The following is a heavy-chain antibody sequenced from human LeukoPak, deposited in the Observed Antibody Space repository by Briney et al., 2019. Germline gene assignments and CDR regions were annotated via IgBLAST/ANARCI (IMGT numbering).Heavy chain of an antibody. J-gene: IGHJ4*02. Sequence: SVKVSCKASGGTFSSYAISWVRQAPGLGLEWMGGIIPIFGTANYAQKFQGRVTITTDESTSTAYMELSSLRSEDTAVYYCARDQTPGIAGFDYWGQGTLVTVSS. D-gene: IGHD6-13*01. CDR3: ARDQTPGIAGFDY. CDR1: GGTFSSYA. V-gene: IGHV1-69*05. CDR2: IIPIFGTA.